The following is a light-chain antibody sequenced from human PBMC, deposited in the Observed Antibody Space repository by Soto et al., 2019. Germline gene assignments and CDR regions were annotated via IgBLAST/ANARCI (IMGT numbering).Light chain of an antibody. V-gene: IGKV3-15*01. Sequence: ETVMTQSPATLSVSPGERATLSCRASQSVSSNLAWYQHKPGQAPRLLIYGASTRATGIPARFSGSGSGTEFTLTISSLQSEDFAVYYCQKYNKWPLTFGGGTKVEIK. CDR2: GAS. CDR1: QSVSSN. J-gene: IGKJ4*01. CDR3: QKYNKWPLT.